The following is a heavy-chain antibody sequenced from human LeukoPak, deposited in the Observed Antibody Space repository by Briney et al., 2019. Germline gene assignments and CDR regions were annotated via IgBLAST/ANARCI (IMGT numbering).Heavy chain of an antibody. J-gene: IGHJ4*02. V-gene: IGHV3-48*02. Sequence: PGGSLRLSCTASGFTFSSYNMNWVRQAPGKGLEWVSYISYSSSTRYYADSVKGRFTISIDNAKNSLYLQINSPRDEDMAVYYCARVGSEWLVNDYWGQGALVTVSS. D-gene: IGHD6-19*01. CDR1: GFTFSSYN. CDR2: ISYSSSTR. CDR3: ARVGSEWLVNDY.